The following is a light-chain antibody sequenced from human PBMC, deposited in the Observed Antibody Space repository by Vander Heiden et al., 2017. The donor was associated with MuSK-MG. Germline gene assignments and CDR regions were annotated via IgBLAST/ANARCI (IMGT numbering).Light chain of an antibody. CDR2: GAS. J-gene: IGKJ4*01. CDR3: LQDKNWPLT. V-gene: IGKV3-15*01. Sequence: EIVMTQSPATLSVSPGERATLSCRASQSVSSTLAWYQQKPGQAPRLLIYGASTRATGIPARFSGSGSGTEFTLTISSLQSEDFAVYYCLQDKNWPLTFGGGTKVEIK. CDR1: QSVSST.